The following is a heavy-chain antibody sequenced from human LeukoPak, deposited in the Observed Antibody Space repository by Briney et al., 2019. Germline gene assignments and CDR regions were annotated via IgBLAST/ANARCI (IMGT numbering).Heavy chain of an antibody. CDR1: GVSFSGYY. J-gene: IGHJ5*02. Sequence: SETLSLTCAVYGVSFSGYYWSWICQPPGKGLEWIGEINHSGSTNYNPSLKSRVTISVDTSKNQFSLKLSSVTAAETAVYYCARLGAYCGGDCYKAPPWFDPWGQGTLVTVSS. CDR2: INHSGST. D-gene: IGHD2-21*02. V-gene: IGHV4-34*01. CDR3: ARLGAYCGGDCYKAPPWFDP.